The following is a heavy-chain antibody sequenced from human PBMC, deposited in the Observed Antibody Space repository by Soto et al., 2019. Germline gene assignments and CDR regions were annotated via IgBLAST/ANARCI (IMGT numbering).Heavy chain of an antibody. CDR2: INHSGST. D-gene: IGHD2-15*01. CDR3: AATDV. CDR1: GGSSSGYY. J-gene: IGHJ6*02. V-gene: IGHV4-34*01. Sequence: TSETLSLTCAVYGGSSSGYYWSWIRQPPGKGLEWIGEINHSGSTNYNPSLKSRVTISVDTSKNQFSLKLSSVTAADTAVYYCAATDVWGQGTTVTVSS.